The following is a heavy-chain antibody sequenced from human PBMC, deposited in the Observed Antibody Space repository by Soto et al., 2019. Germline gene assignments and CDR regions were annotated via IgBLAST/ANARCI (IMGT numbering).Heavy chain of an antibody. D-gene: IGHD5-12*01. CDR3: ASLSGYDLTFPAPV. CDR1: GGSISSGGYY. CDR2: IYYSGST. V-gene: IGHV4-31*03. J-gene: IGHJ4*02. Sequence: QVQLQESGPGLVKPSQTLSLTCTVSGGSISSGGYYWSWIRQHPGKGLEWIGYIYYSGSTFYNPFLKSRVTITVDTSKNQFSLNLSSVTAADTAVYYCASLSGYDLTFPAPVWGQGTLVTVSS.